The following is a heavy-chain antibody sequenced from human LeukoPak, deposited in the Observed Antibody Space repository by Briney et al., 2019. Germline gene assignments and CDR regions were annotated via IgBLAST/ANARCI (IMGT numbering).Heavy chain of an antibody. CDR2: INPSGGST. D-gene: IGHD5-18*01. V-gene: IGHV1-46*01. J-gene: IGHJ4*02. Sequence: ASVKVSCKASGYTFTSNYMHWVRQAPGQGLEWVGIINPSGGSTSYAQKFQGRVTMTRDTSTSTVYMELSSLRSEDTAVYYCAREFGSQVDTAMVMSFDYWGQGTLVTVSS. CDR3: AREFGSQVDTAMVMSFDY. CDR1: GYTFTSNY.